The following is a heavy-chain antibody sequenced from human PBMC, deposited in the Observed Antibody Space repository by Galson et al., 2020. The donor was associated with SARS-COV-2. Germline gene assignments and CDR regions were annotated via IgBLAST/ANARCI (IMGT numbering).Heavy chain of an antibody. CDR1: GFVFSSHP. D-gene: IGHD4-17*01. J-gene: IGHJ2*01. V-gene: IGHV3-64D*08. CDR3: VKEDGDFYRQFDL. Sequence: GGSLRLSCSASGFVFSSHPMHWVRQAPGKGLEYVSGITTDGKSTYSADFVKGRFRISRDNSRNTVDLQMNDLRVEDTATYYCVKEDGDFYRQFDLWGRGTLVIVSS. CDR2: ITTDGKST.